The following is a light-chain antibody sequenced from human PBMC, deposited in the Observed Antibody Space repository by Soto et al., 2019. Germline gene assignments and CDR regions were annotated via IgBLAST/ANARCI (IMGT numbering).Light chain of an antibody. V-gene: IGLV2-14*01. J-gene: IGLJ1*01. Sequence: QSVLTQPASVSGSPGQSITSSCTGTSSDVGGYNYVSWYKQHPGKAPKLMIYEVSNRPSGVSNRFSASKSGNTASLTISGLQAEDEADYYCSSYTSSSRWVFGTGTKVTVL. CDR3: SSYTSSSRWV. CDR1: SSDVGGYNY. CDR2: EVS.